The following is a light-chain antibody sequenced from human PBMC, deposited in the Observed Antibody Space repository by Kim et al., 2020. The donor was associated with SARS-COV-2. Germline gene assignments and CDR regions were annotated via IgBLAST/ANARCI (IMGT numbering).Light chain of an antibody. CDR3: QSADSSGTFWV. J-gene: IGLJ3*02. CDR1: ALPRRY. V-gene: IGLV3-25*03. Sequence: GQTARITGSGDALPRRYAFWYQQKPGQPPVLVIYKDSERPSGIPERFSGASSGTTVTLTISGVQAEDEADYYCQSADSSGTFWVFGGGTQLTVL. CDR2: KDS.